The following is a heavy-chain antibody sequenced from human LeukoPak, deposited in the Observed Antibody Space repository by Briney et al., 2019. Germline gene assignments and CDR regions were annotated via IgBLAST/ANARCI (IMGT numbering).Heavy chain of an antibody. D-gene: IGHD5-18*01. CDR3: ATGYSYGYLFDY. V-gene: IGHV3-7*01. CDR2: IKQDGTEK. J-gene: IGHJ4*02. CDR1: GFTFSSYW. Sequence: AGGSLRLSCAASGFTFSSYWMSWVRKAPGKGLEWVANIKQDGTEKYYVDSVKGRFTISRDNAKNSLYLQMNSLRAEDTAVYYCATGYSYGYLFDYWGQGTLVTVSS.